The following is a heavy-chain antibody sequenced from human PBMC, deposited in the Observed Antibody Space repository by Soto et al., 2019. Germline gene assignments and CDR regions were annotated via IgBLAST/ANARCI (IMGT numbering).Heavy chain of an antibody. CDR3: ARDGSGSYLNWFGP. V-gene: IGHV4-59*01. CDR1: GGSIGTYY. D-gene: IGHD3-10*01. CDR2: TYNRGST. Sequence: SATLSPTCPVPGGSIGTYYWSWIREPPGKGLEWIGHTYNRGSTNYNPSLKSRVTISVDTSKNQFSLRLTSVTAADTAVYYCARDGSGSYLNWFGPWGQGNLVTVS. J-gene: IGHJ5*02.